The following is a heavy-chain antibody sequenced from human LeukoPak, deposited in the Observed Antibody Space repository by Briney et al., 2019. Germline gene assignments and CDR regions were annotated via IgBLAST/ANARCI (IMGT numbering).Heavy chain of an antibody. V-gene: IGHV3-11*06. CDR3: ARDFGYDILTGYYND. D-gene: IGHD3-9*01. CDR2: ISSSSSYT. J-gene: IGHJ4*02. Sequence: GGSLRLSCAASGFTFSDYYTSWIRQAPGKGLEWVSYISSSSSYTNYADSVKGRFTISRDNAKNSLYLQMNSLRAEDTAVYYCARDFGYDILTGYYNDWGQGTLVTVSS. CDR1: GFTFSDYY.